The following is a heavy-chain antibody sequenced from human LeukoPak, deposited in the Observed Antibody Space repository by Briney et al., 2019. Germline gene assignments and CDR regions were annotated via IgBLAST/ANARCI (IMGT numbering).Heavy chain of an antibody. CDR2: INPSGGST. V-gene: IGHV1-46*01. Sequence: GASVKVSCKASGYTFTSYYMHWVRQAPGQGLEWMGIINPSGGSTSYAQKFQGRVTITADKSTSTAYMELSSLRSEDTAVYYCARASGSYYFDYWGQGTLVTVSS. CDR3: ARASGSYYFDY. CDR1: GYTFTSYY. J-gene: IGHJ4*02. D-gene: IGHD1-26*01.